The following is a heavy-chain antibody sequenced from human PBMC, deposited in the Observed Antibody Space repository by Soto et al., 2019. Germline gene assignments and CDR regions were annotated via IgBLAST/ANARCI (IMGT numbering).Heavy chain of an antibody. Sequence: QVQLVESGGGVVQPGRSLRLSCAASGFTFSSYGMHWVRQAPGKGLEWVAVIWYDGSNKYYADSVKGRFTISRDNSKNTLYLQMNSLRAEDTAVYYCARDFTLGIQIFDYWGQGTLVTVSS. V-gene: IGHV3-33*01. D-gene: IGHD7-27*01. CDR3: ARDFTLGIQIFDY. CDR1: GFTFSSYG. CDR2: IWYDGSNK. J-gene: IGHJ4*02.